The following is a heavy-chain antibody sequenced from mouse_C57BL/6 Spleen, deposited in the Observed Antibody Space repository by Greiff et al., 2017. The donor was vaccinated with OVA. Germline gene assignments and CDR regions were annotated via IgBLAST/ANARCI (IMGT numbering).Heavy chain of an antibody. CDR3: ARTSYDSEFAY. CDR1: GYTFTSYW. J-gene: IGHJ3*01. CDR2: IDPSDSYT. Sequence: QVQLQQPGAELVKPGASVKLSCKASGYTFTSYWMQWVKQRPGQGLEWIGEIDPSDSYTNYNQKFKGKATLTVDTSSSTAYMQLSSLTSEDSAVYYCARTSYDSEFAYWGQGTLVTVSA. V-gene: IGHV1-50*01. D-gene: IGHD2-4*01.